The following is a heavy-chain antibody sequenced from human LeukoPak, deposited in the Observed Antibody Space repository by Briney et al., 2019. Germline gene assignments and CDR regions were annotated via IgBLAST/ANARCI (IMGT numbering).Heavy chain of an antibody. CDR3: AKLPAPQYGYSSGSPELAY. D-gene: IGHD6-19*01. V-gene: IGHV4-34*01. CDR2: IKHSGST. CDR1: GGSFSGYY. Sequence: PSETLSLTCAVYGGSFSGYYWSWIRQPPGKGLEWIGEIKHSGSTNYNPSLKSRVTISVDTSKNQFSLKLSSVTAADTAVYYCAKLPAPQYGYSSGSPELAYWGQGTLVTVSS. J-gene: IGHJ4*02.